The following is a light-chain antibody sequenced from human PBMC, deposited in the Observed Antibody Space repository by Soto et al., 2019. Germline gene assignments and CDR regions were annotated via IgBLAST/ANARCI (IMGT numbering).Light chain of an antibody. V-gene: IGKV3-15*01. CDR2: GAS. Sequence: EIVMTQSPATLSVSPGERATLSCRASQSVSSNLAWYQQKPGQAPRLLIYGASTRATGIPARFSGSGSGTEFTLPLSSLQSEDFAVYYCQQHNNWPLTFGGGTKVEIQ. J-gene: IGKJ4*01. CDR3: QQHNNWPLT. CDR1: QSVSSN.